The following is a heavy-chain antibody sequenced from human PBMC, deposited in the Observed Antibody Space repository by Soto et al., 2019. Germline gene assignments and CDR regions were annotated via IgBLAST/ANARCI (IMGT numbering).Heavy chain of an antibody. J-gene: IGHJ6*02. Sequence: GGSLRLSCTASGFTFGDYAMSWFRQAPGKGLEWVGFIRSKAYGGTTEYAASVKGRFTISRDDSKSIAYLQMNSLKTEDTAVYYCTRAGEYYDILTGYRYYGMDVGGQGTTVTVSS. D-gene: IGHD3-9*01. CDR2: IRSKAYGGTT. V-gene: IGHV3-49*03. CDR3: TRAGEYYDILTGYRYYGMDV. CDR1: GFTFGDYA.